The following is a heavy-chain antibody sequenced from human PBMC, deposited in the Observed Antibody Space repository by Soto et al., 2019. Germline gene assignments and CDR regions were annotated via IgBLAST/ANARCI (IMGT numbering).Heavy chain of an antibody. CDR1: GGSISSSSYY. D-gene: IGHD1-1*01. CDR3: ARYDGYMDV. CDR2: IYYSGST. Sequence: SETLSLTCTVSGGSISSSSYYWGWIRQPPGKGLEWIGSIYYSGSTYYNPSLKSRVTISVDTSKNQFSLKLSSVTAADTAVFYCARYDGYMDVWGKGTTVTVPS. J-gene: IGHJ6*03. V-gene: IGHV4-39*01.